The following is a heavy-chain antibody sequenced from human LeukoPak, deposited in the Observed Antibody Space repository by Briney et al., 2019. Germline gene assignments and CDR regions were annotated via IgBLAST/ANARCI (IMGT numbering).Heavy chain of an antibody. D-gene: IGHD1-7*01. CDR3: AKVPNWNYLWFDP. J-gene: IGHJ5*02. CDR1: GFTVSSNY. CDR2: IYSGGST. Sequence: GGSLRLSCAASGFTVSSNYMSWVRQAPGKGLEWVSVIYSGGSTYYADSVKGRFTISRDNSKNTLYLQMNSLRAEDTAVYYCAKVPNWNYLWFDPWGQGTLVTVSS. V-gene: IGHV3-53*01.